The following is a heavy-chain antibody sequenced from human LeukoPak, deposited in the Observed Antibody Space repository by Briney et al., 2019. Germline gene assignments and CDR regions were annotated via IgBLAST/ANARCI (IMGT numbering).Heavy chain of an antibody. CDR2: ISSSGRTI. V-gene: IGHV3-48*03. CDR3: VREAAATLFDY. J-gene: IGHJ4*02. D-gene: IGHD1-26*01. CDR1: GFTFSSYE. Sequence: GGSLRLSCAASGFTFSSYEMNWVRQAPGKGLEWVSYISSSGRTIYQADSVKGRFTISRDNAKNSLYLQMNSLRVEDTAVYYCVREAAATLFDYWGQGTLVTVSS.